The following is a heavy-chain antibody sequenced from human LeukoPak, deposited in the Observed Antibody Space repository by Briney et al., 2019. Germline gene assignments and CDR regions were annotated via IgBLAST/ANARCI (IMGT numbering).Heavy chain of an antibody. CDR3: ARDRDVVVPAADGDYYYYYMDV. V-gene: IGHV4-30-4*08. D-gene: IGHD2-2*01. Sequence: PSETLSLTCTVSGGSISSGDYYWSWIRQPPGKGLEWIGYIYYSGSTYYNPSLKSRVTISVDTSKNQFSLKLSSVTAADTAVYYCARDRDVVVPAADGDYYYYYMDVWGKGTTVTVFS. J-gene: IGHJ6*03. CDR2: IYYSGST. CDR1: GGSISSGDYY.